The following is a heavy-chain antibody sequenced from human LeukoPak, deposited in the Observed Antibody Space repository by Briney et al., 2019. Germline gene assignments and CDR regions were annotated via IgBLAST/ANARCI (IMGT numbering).Heavy chain of an antibody. CDR3: ERDFRATFGGVMASAFDY. Sequence: SVKVSCKASGGTFSSYAISWVRQAPGQGLEWMGGIIPIFGTANYAQKFQGRVTMTRDTSTSTVYMELRSLRSEDTAVYYCERDFRATFGGVMASAFDYWGQGTLVTVSP. J-gene: IGHJ4*02. V-gene: IGHV1-69*05. CDR2: IIPIFGTA. D-gene: IGHD3-16*01. CDR1: GGTFSSYA.